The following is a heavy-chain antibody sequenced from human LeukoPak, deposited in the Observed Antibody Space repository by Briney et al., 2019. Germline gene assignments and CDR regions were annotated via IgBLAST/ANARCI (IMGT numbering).Heavy chain of an antibody. J-gene: IGHJ4*02. V-gene: IGHV4-4*07. CDR1: GGSTSDYY. CDR2: IYPDVST. Sequence: SETLSLTCTVSGGSTSDYYWSWIRQPAGKGLEWIGRIYPDVSTNYNPSLKSRVTMSLDTSKNEFSLKLTSVTAADTAVFYCARENSGSYREFDYWGQGTLVTVSS. CDR3: ARENSGSYREFDY. D-gene: IGHD1-26*01.